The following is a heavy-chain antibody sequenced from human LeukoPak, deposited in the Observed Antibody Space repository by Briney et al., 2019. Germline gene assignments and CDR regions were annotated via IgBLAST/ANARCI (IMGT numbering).Heavy chain of an antibody. CDR3: ARESESSGWYDY. CDR1: GFMSPDYA. CDR2: MSGDGYSI. V-gene: IGHV3-43*02. J-gene: IGHJ4*02. D-gene: IGHD6-19*01. Sequence: PGGSLRLSCAEPGFMSPDYAIHWVRQAPGKGLEWVSIMSGDGYSIFYATSEKCQFTISKDNSKYSLYLQMNSLGSDDTALYYVARESESSGWYDYWGQGTLVTVSS.